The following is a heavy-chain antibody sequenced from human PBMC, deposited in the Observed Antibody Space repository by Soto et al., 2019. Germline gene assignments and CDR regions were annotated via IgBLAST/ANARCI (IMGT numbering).Heavy chain of an antibody. Sequence: ASVKVSCKASGYTFTSYYMHWVRQAPGQGLEWMGIINPSGGSTSYAQKFQGRVTMTRDTSPSTVYMELSSLRSEDTAVYYCARDLTRMTTVTTYWFDPWGQGTLVTVSS. D-gene: IGHD4-4*01. V-gene: IGHV1-46*01. CDR2: INPSGGST. CDR1: GYTFTSYY. CDR3: ARDLTRMTTVTTYWFDP. J-gene: IGHJ5*02.